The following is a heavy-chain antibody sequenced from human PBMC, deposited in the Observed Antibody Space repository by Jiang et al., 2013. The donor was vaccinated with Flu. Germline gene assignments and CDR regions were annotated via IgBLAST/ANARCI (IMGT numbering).Heavy chain of an antibody. J-gene: IGHJ5*02. V-gene: IGHV1-69*06. Sequence: SGAEVKKPGSSVKVSCKASGGTFSSYAISWVRQAPGQGLEWMGGIIPIFGTANYAQKFQGRVTITADKSTSTAYMELSSLRSEDTAVYYCARDGGLKYYDFWSGQNWFDPWGQGTLVTVSS. CDR3: ARDGGLKYYDFWSGQNWFDP. CDR1: GGTFSSYA. D-gene: IGHD3-3*01. CDR2: IIPIFGTA.